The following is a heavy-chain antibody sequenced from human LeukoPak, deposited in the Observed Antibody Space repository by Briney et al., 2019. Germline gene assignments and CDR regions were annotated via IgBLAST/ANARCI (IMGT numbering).Heavy chain of an antibody. Sequence: ASVKVSCKASGYPFTRYGIQWVRRAPGQGLEWVGVIDPNHGTAAYSQTFQGRVTMTRDMSTNTVYMDLSSLRPEDTAMYYCATPLAYCRGGSCYDSGHFDYWGQGTLVTVSS. CDR3: ATPLAYCRGGSCYDSGHFDY. V-gene: IGHV1-46*01. CDR1: GYPFTRYG. CDR2: IDPNHGTA. J-gene: IGHJ4*02. D-gene: IGHD2-15*01.